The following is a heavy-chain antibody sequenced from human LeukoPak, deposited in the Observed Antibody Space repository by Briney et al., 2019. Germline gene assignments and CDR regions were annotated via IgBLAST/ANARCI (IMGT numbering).Heavy chain of an antibody. Sequence: PGGSLRPSCAASGFTFSSYAMSWVRQAPGKGLEWVSAISGSGGSTYYADSVKSRFTISRDNSKNTLYLQMNSLRAEDTAVYYCAKDRDSSGWYWGQGTLVTVSS. CDR3: AKDRDSSGWY. J-gene: IGHJ4*02. D-gene: IGHD6-19*01. V-gene: IGHV3-23*01. CDR2: ISGSGGST. CDR1: GFTFSSYA.